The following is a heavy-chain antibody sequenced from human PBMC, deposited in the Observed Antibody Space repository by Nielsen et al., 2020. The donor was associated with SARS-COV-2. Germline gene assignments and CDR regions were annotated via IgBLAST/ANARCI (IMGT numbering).Heavy chain of an antibody. V-gene: IGHV4-59*01. CDR1: GGSISRYY. CDR3: AREGELLWFGERLNPLYGMDV. J-gene: IGHJ6*02. D-gene: IGHD3-10*01. Sequence: SETLSLTCSVSGGSISRYYWTWIRQSPGKGLEWIGYVDDSGNTNYNPSLKSRVTISVDTSKKTFSLKLTSVTAADTAVYYCAREGELLWFGERLNPLYGMDVWGQGTTVTVSS. CDR2: VDDSGNT.